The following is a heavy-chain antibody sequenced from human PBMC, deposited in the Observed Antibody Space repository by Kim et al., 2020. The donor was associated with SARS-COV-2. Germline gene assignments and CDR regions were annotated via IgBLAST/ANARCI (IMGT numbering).Heavy chain of an antibody. CDR2: IKTDGGDI. CDR3: VRETAQPGDHYMDV. V-gene: IGHV3-74*01. Sequence: GGSLRLSCAASGFTFSTSWMHWVRQAPGKGLVWVSRIKTDGGDIKYADSVKGRFTASSDNAKNTLFLQMNSLRAEDTAVYYCVRETAQPGDHYMDVCGK. J-gene: IGHJ6*03. CDR1: GFTFSTSW.